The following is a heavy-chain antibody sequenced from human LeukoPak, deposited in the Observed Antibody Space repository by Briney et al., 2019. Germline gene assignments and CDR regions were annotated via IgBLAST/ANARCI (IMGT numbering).Heavy chain of an antibody. CDR3: AKFPYGDYVHY. CDR1: GFTFSSHA. D-gene: IGHD4-17*01. V-gene: IGHV3-23*01. J-gene: IGHJ4*02. Sequence: GGSLRLSCAASGFTFSSHAMSWVRQAPGKGLEWVSIFSDSGGSTYYADSVKGRFTISRDNSKNTLDLQMNSLRAEDTAVYYCAKFPYGDYVHYWGQGTLVTVSS. CDR2: FSDSGGST.